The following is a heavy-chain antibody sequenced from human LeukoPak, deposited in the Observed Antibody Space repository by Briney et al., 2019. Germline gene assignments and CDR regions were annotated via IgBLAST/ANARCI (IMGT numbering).Heavy chain of an antibody. CDR2: IYYSGST. Sequence: SETLSLTCTVSGGSISSYYWSWIRQPPGKGLEWIGYIYYSGSTNYNPFLKSRVTISIDTSKNQFSLKLSSVTAADTAVYYCARGSYDSNGYYSFDYWGQGTLVTVSS. CDR1: GGSISSYY. V-gene: IGHV4-59*01. CDR3: ARGSYDSNGYYSFDY. D-gene: IGHD3-22*01. J-gene: IGHJ4*02.